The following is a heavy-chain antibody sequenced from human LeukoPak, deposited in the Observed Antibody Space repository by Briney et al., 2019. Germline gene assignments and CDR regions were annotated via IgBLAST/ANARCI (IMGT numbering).Heavy chain of an antibody. CDR3: AKDRAAATIPDY. V-gene: IGHV3-30*18. CDR1: GFTFSSYG. Sequence: PGRSLRLSCAASGFTFSSYGMHWVRQAPGKGLEWVAVKSYDGSNKYYADSVKGRFTISRDNSKNTLYLQMNSLRAEDTAVYYCAKDRAAATIPDYWGQGTLVTVSS. D-gene: IGHD6-13*01. J-gene: IGHJ4*02. CDR2: KSYDGSNK.